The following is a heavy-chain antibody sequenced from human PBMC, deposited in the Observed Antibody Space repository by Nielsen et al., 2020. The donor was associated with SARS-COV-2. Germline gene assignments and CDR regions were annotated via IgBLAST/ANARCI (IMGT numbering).Heavy chain of an antibody. CDR2: INADGSST. V-gene: IGHV3-74*01. CDR3: ASASAHV. J-gene: IGHJ3*01. CDR1: GFTFDDYA. Sequence: GGSLRLSCAASGFTFDDYAMHWVRQVPGKGLVWVSRINADGSSTSYADYVKGRFTISRDNAKNTLYLQMNSLRAEDTAVYYCASASAHVWGQGTMVTVSS. D-gene: IGHD3-16*01.